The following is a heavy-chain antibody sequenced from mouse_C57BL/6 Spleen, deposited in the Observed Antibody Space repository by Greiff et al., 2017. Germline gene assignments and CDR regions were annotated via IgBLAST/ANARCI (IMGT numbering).Heavy chain of an antibody. J-gene: IGHJ2*01. V-gene: IGHV14-1*01. CDR2: IDPADGDT. CDR1: GFNIKDYY. Sequence: VQLQQSGAELVRPGASVKLSCTASGFNIKDYYMHWVKQRPEQGLEWIGRIDPADGDTEYAPKFQGKATMTADTSSNTAYLQLSSLTSEDTAVNYCTKSIYCDTGRGYWGQGTTLTVSS. CDR3: TKSIYCDTGRGY. D-gene: IGHD2-4*01.